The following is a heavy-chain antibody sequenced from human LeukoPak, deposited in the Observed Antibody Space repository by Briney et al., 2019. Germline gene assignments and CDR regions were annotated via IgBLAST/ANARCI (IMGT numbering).Heavy chain of an antibody. V-gene: IGHV4-39*07. CDR1: GGSISSSSYY. Sequence: SETLSLTWTVSGGSISSSSYYWGWIRQPPGKGLEWIGSIYYSGSTYYNPSLKSRVTISVDTSKNQFSLKLSSVTAADTAVYYCAREDRIYYDSSGYYFEWGQGTLVTVSS. J-gene: IGHJ4*02. CDR3: AREDRIYYDSSGYYFE. CDR2: IYYSGST. D-gene: IGHD3-22*01.